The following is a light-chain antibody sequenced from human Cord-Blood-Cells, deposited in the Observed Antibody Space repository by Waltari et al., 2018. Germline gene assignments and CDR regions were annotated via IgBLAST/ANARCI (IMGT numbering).Light chain of an antibody. V-gene: IGLV2-23*01. J-gene: IGLJ3*02. CDR2: EGS. CDR3: CSYAGSSTLV. CDR1: SSDVGSYHP. Sequence: QSALTQPASVSASPGQSITISCTGTSSDVGSYHPVSWYQQHPGKAPKLMIYEGSKRPSGVSNRFSGSKSGNTASLTISGLQAEDEADYYCCSYAGSSTLVFGGGTKLTVL.